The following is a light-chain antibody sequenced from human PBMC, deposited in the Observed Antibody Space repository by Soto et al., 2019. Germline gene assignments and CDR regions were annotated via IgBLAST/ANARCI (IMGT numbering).Light chain of an antibody. CDR2: AAS. Sequence: ALRMTQSPSSFSASTGDRVTITCRASQGISSYLAWYQQKPGKAPKLLIYAASTLQSGVPSRFSGSGSGTDFTLTISCLQSEDFATYYCQQYYNYPYTFGQGTRLEIK. CDR3: QQYYNYPYT. V-gene: IGKV1-8*01. CDR1: QGISSY. J-gene: IGKJ2*01.